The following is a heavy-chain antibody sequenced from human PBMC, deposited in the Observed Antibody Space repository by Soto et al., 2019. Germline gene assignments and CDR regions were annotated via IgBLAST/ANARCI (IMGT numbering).Heavy chain of an antibody. J-gene: IGHJ4*02. V-gene: IGHV3-23*01. CDR2: ISGSGGST. CDR1: GFTFSSYA. Sequence: EVQLLESGGGLVQPGGSLRLSCAASGFTFSSYAMSWVRQAPGNGLEWVSAISGSGGSTYYADSVKGRFTISRDNSKNTLYLQMNSLRAEDTAVYYCAKGTTDIVVVPAYWGQGTLVTVSS. D-gene: IGHD2-2*01. CDR3: AKGTTDIVVVPAY.